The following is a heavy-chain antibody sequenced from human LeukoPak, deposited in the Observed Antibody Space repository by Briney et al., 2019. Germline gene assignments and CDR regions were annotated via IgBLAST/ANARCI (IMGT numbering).Heavy chain of an antibody. D-gene: IGHD2-21*01. Sequence: PSETLSLTCAVYGGSFSGYSWSWIRQPPGKGLEWIGYIYHSGSTYYNPSLKSRVTISVDRSKNQFSLKLSSVTAADTAVYYCARAWVNAFDIWGQGTMVTVSS. J-gene: IGHJ3*02. V-gene: IGHV4-30-2*01. CDR3: ARAWVNAFDI. CDR2: IYHSGST. CDR1: GGSFSGYS.